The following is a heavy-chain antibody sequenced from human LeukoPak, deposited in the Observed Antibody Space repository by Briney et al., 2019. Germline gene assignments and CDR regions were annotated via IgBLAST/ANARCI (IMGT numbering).Heavy chain of an antibody. CDR3: ARHIGGGIEDMDV. V-gene: IGHV4-59*08. D-gene: IGHD3-16*02. Sequence: PSETLSLTCTVSGGSIGTYYWSWVRQSPGKGLEWIGYIYVTGNRYNPYLQSRVTISVDTSRNQFFLKMSSVIAADTAVYYCARHIGGGIEDMDVWGKGTKVTVSS. CDR1: GGSIGTYY. J-gene: IGHJ6*03. CDR2: IYVTGN.